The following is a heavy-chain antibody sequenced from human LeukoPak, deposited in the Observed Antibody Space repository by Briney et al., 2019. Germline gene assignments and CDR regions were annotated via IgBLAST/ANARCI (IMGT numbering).Heavy chain of an antibody. CDR2: IYYSGST. CDR3: ARGLRAPTYCGGDCYPYYFDY. V-gene: IGHV4-59*12. Sequence: PSETLSLTCTVSGGSISSYYWSWIRQPPGKGLEWIGYIYYSGSTYYNPSLKSRVTISVDRSKNQFSLKLSSVTAADTAVYYCARGLRAPTYCGGDCYPYYFDYWGQGTLVTVSS. CDR1: GGSISSYY. D-gene: IGHD2-21*01. J-gene: IGHJ4*02.